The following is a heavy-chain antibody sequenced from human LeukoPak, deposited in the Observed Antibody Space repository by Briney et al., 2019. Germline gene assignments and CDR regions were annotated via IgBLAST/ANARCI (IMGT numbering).Heavy chain of an antibody. D-gene: IGHD2-2*01. J-gene: IGHJ4*02. Sequence: PGGSLRLSCAASGSTFSSHTMNLVRQAPGKGLEWISYISNTGSVIYYADSVKGRFTISRDNAKNSLYLQMNSLRAEDTAVYYCARNLPAADYWGQGTLVTVSS. CDR3: ARNLPAADY. V-gene: IGHV3-48*04. CDR1: GSTFSSHT. CDR2: ISNTGSVI.